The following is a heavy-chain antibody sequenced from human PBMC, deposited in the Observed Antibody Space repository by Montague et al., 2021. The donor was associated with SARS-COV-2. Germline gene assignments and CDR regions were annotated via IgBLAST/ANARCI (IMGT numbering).Heavy chain of an antibody. J-gene: IGHJ4*02. V-gene: IGHV4-61*01. CDR3: ARARASLPSLPGLDY. CDR1: GTSFASYNFN. CDR2: MYYTGHN. Sequence: SETLSLTCTVSGTSFASYNFNWIWLRHPQGKGLNWKGNMYYTGHNTYHPSLESRVTMPVDPSKNQFSLTLTSVTAADTAVYYCARARASLPSLPGLDYWGQGALVTVSS.